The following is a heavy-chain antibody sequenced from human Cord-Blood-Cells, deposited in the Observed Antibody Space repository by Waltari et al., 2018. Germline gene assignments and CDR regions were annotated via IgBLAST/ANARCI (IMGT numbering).Heavy chain of an antibody. CDR3: AKRYDFWSGLGD. J-gene: IGHJ4*02. Sequence: EVQLVESGVGLVQPGGYWRLSCAASGFTFADYSIPWVRQAPGKGLEWGSGISWNSGSIGYADSVKGRFTISRDNAKNSLYLQMNSLRAEDTALYYCAKRYDFWSGLGDWGQGTLVTVSS. CDR2: ISWNSGSI. V-gene: IGHV3-9*01. CDR1: GFTFADYS. D-gene: IGHD3-3*01.